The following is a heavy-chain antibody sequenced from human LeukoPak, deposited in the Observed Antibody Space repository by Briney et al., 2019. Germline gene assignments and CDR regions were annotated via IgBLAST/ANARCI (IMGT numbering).Heavy chain of an antibody. D-gene: IGHD3-9*01. CDR3: AKCARGDWLPIDY. V-gene: IGHV3-23*01. CDR2: ISGSGGST. Sequence: GGSLRLSCAASGFSFSSYAMSWVRQAPGKGLEWVSGISGSGGSTYYVDSVKGRFTISRDKSKNTMHLEMNSLRAEDTAVYYCAKCARGDWLPIDYWGQGTLVTVSS. CDR1: GFSFSSYA. J-gene: IGHJ4*02.